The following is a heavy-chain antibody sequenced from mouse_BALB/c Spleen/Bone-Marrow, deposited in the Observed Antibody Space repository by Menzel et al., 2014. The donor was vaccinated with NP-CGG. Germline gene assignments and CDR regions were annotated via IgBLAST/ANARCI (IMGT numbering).Heavy chain of an antibody. Sequence: VQLQQSGAELAKPGASVKMSCKAPGYTFTTYWMHWVKQRPGQGLEWIGYINPSTGYTEYIRKFKDKATLTADKSSSTAYMQLNSLTSEDSSVYYCVLITPVVSDYWGQGTTLTVSS. CDR3: VLITPVVSDY. CDR2: INPSTGYT. D-gene: IGHD1-1*01. V-gene: IGHV1-7*01. CDR1: GYTFTTYW. J-gene: IGHJ2*01.